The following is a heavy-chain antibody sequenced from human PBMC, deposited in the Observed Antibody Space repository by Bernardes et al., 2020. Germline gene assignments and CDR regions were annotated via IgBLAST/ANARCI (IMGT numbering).Heavy chain of an antibody. V-gene: IGHV1-46*01. D-gene: IGHD5-12*01. Sequence: ASVKVSCKASGYTFTSYYMHWVRQAPGQGLEWMGIINPSGGSTSYAQKFQGRVTMTRDTSTSTVYMELSSLRSEDTAVYYCARVQREYSGYDQPPSFAFDIWGQGTMVTVSS. CDR1: GYTFTSYY. J-gene: IGHJ3*02. CDR2: INPSGGST. CDR3: ARVQREYSGYDQPPSFAFDI.